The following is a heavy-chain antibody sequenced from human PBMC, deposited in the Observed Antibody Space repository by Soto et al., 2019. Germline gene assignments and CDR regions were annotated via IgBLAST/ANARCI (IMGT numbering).Heavy chain of an antibody. V-gene: IGHV4-34*01. CDR2: INHSGST. D-gene: IGHD2-2*01. Sequence: PSETLSLTCAVYGGSFSGYYWSWIRQPPGKGLEWIGEINHSGSTNYNPSLKSRVTISVDTSKNQFSLKLSSVTAADTALYYCAMLVPAAIPYYYYYMDVWGKGTTVTVSS. CDR1: GGSFSGYY. CDR3: AMLVPAAIPYYYYYMDV. J-gene: IGHJ6*03.